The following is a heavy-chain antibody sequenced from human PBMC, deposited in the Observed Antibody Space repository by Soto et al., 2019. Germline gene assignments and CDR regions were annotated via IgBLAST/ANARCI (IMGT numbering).Heavy chain of an antibody. J-gene: IGHJ4*02. CDR3: ARAVHSGIFFDY. Sequence: QVQLVESGGGVVQPGRSLRLSCAASGFNFATYGMNWVRQAPGKGLEWVAVIWYDGSDRYHADSVKGRFTISRDNSKNTLYLQMNSLRVEDTAVYYCARAVHSGIFFDYWGQGTLVTVSS. D-gene: IGHD2-15*01. CDR2: IWYDGSDR. V-gene: IGHV3-33*01. CDR1: GFNFATYG.